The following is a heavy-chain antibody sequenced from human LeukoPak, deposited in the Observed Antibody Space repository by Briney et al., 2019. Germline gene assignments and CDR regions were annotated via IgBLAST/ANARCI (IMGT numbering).Heavy chain of an antibody. CDR2: TNPNSGGT. Sequence: ASVKVSCKASGYTFTGYYMHWVRQAPGQGLEWMGWTNPNSGGTNYAQKFQGRVTMTRDTSISTAYMELSRLRSDDTAVYYCARDFVYYDSSGYYQFRDGMDVWGQGTTVTVSS. V-gene: IGHV1-2*02. J-gene: IGHJ6*02. CDR1: GYTFTGYY. CDR3: ARDFVYYDSSGYYQFRDGMDV. D-gene: IGHD3-22*01.